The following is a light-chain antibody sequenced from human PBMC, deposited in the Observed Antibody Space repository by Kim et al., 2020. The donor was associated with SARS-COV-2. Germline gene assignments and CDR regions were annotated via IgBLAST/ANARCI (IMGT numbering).Light chain of an antibody. CDR2: DAS. CDR3: QHYDDLPLT. CDR1: QDVTNY. J-gene: IGKJ4*01. V-gene: IGKV1-33*01. Sequence: AAVGATVTISCQASQDVTNYLNWFQQKPGKAPQLLIYDASTLETGVPSRFSGSGSGTEFTFTISSLQPEDVATYYCQHYDDLPLTFGGGTKVQIK.